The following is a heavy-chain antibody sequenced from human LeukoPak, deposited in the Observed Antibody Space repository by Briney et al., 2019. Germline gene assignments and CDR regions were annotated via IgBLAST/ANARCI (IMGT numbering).Heavy chain of an antibody. V-gene: IGHV3-23*01. CDR3: AKGRLDPNLVLDH. CDR1: GFTYNIYA. Sequence: GGSLRLSCAASGFTYNIYAMSWIRQAPGKGLEWFSTIRGTDGYTYYADSVKGQFTISRDNSKNTLYLQMNSLRAEDTALYYCAKGRLDPNLVLDHWGQGTLVTVSS. CDR2: IRGTDGYT. J-gene: IGHJ4*02. D-gene: IGHD5-12*01.